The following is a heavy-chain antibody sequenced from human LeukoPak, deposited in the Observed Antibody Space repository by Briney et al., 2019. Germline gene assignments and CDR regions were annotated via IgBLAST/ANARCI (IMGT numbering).Heavy chain of an antibody. D-gene: IGHD6-19*01. V-gene: IGHV4-38-2*02. CDR3: AKDRHWLALDD. CDR1: GYSITSGYY. CDR2: IYHSGDT. J-gene: IGHJ4*02. Sequence: SETLSLTCIVSGYSITSGYYWGWIRQPPGKGLEWIGSIYHSGDTYYNPSLKSRVTISVDTSKNQFSLKLDSVTAADTAVYYCAKDRHWLALDDWGQGTLVTVSS.